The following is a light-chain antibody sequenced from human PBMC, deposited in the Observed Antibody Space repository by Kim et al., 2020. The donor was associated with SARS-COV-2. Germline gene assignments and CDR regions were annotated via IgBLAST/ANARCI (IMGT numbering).Light chain of an antibody. CDR3: QAWDSSTDYV. V-gene: IGLV3-1*01. Sequence: SYELTQPPSVSVSPGQTASTTCSGDNLGGKFVCWYQQKPGQSPVLVIYQDSKRPSGIPERFSGSNSGNTATLTISGTQPMDEADYYCQAWDSSTDYVFGTGTKVTVL. CDR1: NLGGKF. CDR2: QDS. J-gene: IGLJ1*01.